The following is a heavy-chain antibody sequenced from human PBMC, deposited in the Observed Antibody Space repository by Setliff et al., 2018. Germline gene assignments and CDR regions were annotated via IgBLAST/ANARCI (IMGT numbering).Heavy chain of an antibody. V-gene: IGHV3-30*02. CDR3: AKGLYYDYVWGSYRPFDY. CDR2: IRYDGSNK. D-gene: IGHD3-16*02. Sequence: PGGSLRLSCAASGFTFSGSAMHWVRQASGKGLEWVAFIRYDGSNKYYADSVKGRFTISRDNSKNTLYLQMNSLRAEDTAVYYCAKGLYYDYVWGSYRPFDYWGQGTLVTVSS. CDR1: GFTFSGSA. J-gene: IGHJ4*02.